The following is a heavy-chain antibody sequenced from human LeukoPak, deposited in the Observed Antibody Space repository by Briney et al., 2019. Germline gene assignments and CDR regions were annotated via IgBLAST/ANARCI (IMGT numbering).Heavy chain of an antibody. CDR2: IYYSGST. CDR1: GGSISSYY. Sequence: PSETLSPTCTVPGGSISSYYWSWIRQPPGKGLEWIGYIYYSGSTNYNPSLKSRVTISVDTSKNQFSLKLSSVTAADTAVYYCARERSFGVVIISDDAFDIWGQGTMVTVSS. V-gene: IGHV4-59*01. D-gene: IGHD3-3*01. CDR3: ARERSFGVVIISDDAFDI. J-gene: IGHJ3*02.